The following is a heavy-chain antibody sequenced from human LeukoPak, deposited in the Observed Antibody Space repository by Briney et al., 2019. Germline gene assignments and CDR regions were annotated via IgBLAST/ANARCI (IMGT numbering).Heavy chain of an antibody. V-gene: IGHV3-30*18. CDR3: AKGARGDTVTSIVGLNWFDP. Sequence: PGRSLRLSCAASGITFRSYGMHWVRQAPGKGLEWVVVISYDGSHKYYADSVKGRFSISRDNSKDTLYLQMNSLRADDTAVYYCAKGARGDTVTSIVGLNWFDPWGQGTLVTVSS. J-gene: IGHJ5*02. CDR2: ISYDGSHK. CDR1: GITFRSYG. D-gene: IGHD4-17*01.